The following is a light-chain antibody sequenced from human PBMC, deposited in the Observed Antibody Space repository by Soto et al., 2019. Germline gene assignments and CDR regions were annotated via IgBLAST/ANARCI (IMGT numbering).Light chain of an antibody. CDR3: QQRSNWPT. J-gene: IGKJ4*01. V-gene: IGKV3-11*01. CDR1: QSVGRY. CDR2: DAS. Sequence: EIVLTQSPATLSLSPGERATLSCRASQSVGRYLAWYQQKPGQAPRLLIYDASNRATGIPARFSGSGSGTDFPLTISSLEPEDFAVYYCQQRSNWPTFGGGPKVEIK.